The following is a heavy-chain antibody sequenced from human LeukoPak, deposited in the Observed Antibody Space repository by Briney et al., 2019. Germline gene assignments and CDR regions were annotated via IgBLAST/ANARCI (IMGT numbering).Heavy chain of an antibody. CDR1: GYTFTSYG. CDR2: ISAYNGNT. CDR3: ARVFAATVKLYYFDY. V-gene: IGHV1-18*01. Sequence: ASVKVSCKASGYTFTSYGISWVRQAPGQGLEWMGWISAYNGNTNYAQKLQGRVTMTTDTSTSTAYMELRGLRSDDTAVYYCARVFAATVKLYYFDYWGQGTLVTVSS. D-gene: IGHD1-26*01. J-gene: IGHJ4*02.